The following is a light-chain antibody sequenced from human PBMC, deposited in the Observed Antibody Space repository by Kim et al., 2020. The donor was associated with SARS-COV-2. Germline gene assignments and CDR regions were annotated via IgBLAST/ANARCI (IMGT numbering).Light chain of an antibody. V-gene: IGLV3-1*01. Sequence: SYELTQPPSVSVSPGQTANITCSGDKLGDKYACWYQQKPGQSPVLVIYQDSKRPSGIPERFSGSNSGNTATLTISGTQAVDEADYYCQAWDSSTVVFGGG. CDR2: QDS. CDR3: QAWDSSTVV. J-gene: IGLJ2*01. CDR1: KLGDKY.